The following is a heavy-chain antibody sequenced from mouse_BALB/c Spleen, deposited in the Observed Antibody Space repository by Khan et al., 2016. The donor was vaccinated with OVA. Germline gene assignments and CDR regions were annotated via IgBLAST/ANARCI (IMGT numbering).Heavy chain of an antibody. Sequence: VQLKESGPELMKPGASVKISCKASGYSFTSYYIHWVLQSHGKSLEWIGNIDPFSGGTSYNQKFKGKATLTVDKSSSTAYIHLSNLKSEDSAVYYCTRHGYFAWFTYWGQGTLVTVSA. V-gene: IGHV1S135*01. CDR2: IDPFSGGT. D-gene: IGHD2-3*01. J-gene: IGHJ3*01. CDR1: GYSFTSYY. CDR3: TRHGYFAWFTY.